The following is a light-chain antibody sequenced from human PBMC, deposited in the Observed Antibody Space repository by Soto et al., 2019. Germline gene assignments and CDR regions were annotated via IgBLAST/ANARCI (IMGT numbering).Light chain of an antibody. CDR1: QSVSSSY. V-gene: IGKV3-20*01. CDR3: QQYGGSPLT. CDR2: GAS. Sequence: EIVLTQSPGTLSLSPGERATLSCRASQSVSSSYLVWYQQKPGQAPRLLIYGASRRATGIPDRISGSGSGTDFTLTISRLEPEDFAVYYCQQYGGSPLTFGGGTKVEIK. J-gene: IGKJ4*01.